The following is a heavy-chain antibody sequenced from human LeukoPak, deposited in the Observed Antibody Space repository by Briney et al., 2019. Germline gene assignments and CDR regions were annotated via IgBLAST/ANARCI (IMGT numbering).Heavy chain of an antibody. CDR3: AKGGTYYYMDV. V-gene: IGHV3-30-3*01. CDR1: GFTFSSYA. Sequence: GRSLKLSCAASGFTFSSYAMHWVRQAPGKGLEWVAVISYDGSNKYYADSVKGRFTISRDNSKNTLYLQMNSLRAEDTAVYYCAKGGTYYYMDVWGKGTTVTVSS. CDR2: ISYDGSNK. J-gene: IGHJ6*03.